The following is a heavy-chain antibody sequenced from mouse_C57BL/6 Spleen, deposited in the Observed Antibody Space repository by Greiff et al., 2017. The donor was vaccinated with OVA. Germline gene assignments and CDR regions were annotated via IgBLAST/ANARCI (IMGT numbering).Heavy chain of an antibody. J-gene: IGHJ2*01. V-gene: IGHV1-15*01. D-gene: IGHD4-1*01. Sequence: VQLQQSGAELVRPGASVTLSCKASGYTFTDYEMHWVKQTPVHGLEWIGAIDPETGGTAYNQKFKGKAILTADKSSSTAYMELRSLTSEDSAVYYCTSTPGPFDDWGQGTTLTVSS. CDR1: GYTFTDYE. CDR2: IDPETGGT. CDR3: TSTPGPFDD.